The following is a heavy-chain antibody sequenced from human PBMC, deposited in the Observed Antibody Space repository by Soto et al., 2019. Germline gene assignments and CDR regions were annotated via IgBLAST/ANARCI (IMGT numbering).Heavy chain of an antibody. CDR1: GCPISSFY. D-gene: IGHD3-9*01. CDR3: ARDLGTYYDILTGSQGGAVDI. J-gene: IGHJ3*02. Sequence: DTLSLTFTVSGCPISSFYWSWIPQAAGEALEWIGRIYTSGSTNYNHSLKSRVTMSVDTSKNQFSLKLSSVTDADTAVYYCARDLGTYYDILTGSQGGAVDISGQGTRVT. V-gene: IGHV4-4*07. CDR2: IYTSGST.